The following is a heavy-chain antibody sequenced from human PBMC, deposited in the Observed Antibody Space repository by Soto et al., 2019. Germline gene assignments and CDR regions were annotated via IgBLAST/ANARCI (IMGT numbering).Heavy chain of an antibody. CDR3: TRDRGRRYNDGRGYYYSAY. J-gene: IGHJ4*02. D-gene: IGHD3-22*01. Sequence: QVQLVQSGAEVKKPGSSVKVSCKASGGTFSSYAISWVRQAPGQGLEWMGGIIPIFGTANYAQKLQGRVTSTADESTNTAYMELSSLRSEDTAVYYCTRDRGRRYNDGRGYYYSAYWGQGTLVTVSS. CDR1: GGTFSSYA. CDR2: IIPIFGTA. V-gene: IGHV1-69*01.